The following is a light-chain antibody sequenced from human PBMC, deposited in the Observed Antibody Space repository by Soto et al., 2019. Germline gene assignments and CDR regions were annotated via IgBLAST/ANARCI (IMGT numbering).Light chain of an antibody. CDR2: DVS. CDR1: SSDIGGYSY. V-gene: IGLV2-14*01. J-gene: IGLJ1*01. CDR3: SSYTSSSTYV. Sequence: SVLTQPASVSGSPGQSIAISCTGTSSDIGGYSYVSWYQQHPGKAPKLLIYDVSHRPSGVSDRFSGSKSVNTASLSISGLQAEDEADYYCSSYTSSSTYVFGTGTKLTVL.